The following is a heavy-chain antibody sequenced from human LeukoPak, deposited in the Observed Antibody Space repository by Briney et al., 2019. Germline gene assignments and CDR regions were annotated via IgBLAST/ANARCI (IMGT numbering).Heavy chain of an antibody. CDR3: ASLQGSYYYGSGTGYYYGMDV. CDR2: ISYDGSNK. J-gene: IGHJ6*02. CDR1: GFTFSSYG. V-gene: IGHV3-30*03. Sequence: GRSLRLSCAASGFTFSSYGMHWVRQAPGKGLEWVAVISYDGSNKYYADSVKGRFTISRDNSKNTLYLQMNSLRAEDTAVYYCASLQGSYYYGSGTGYYYGMDVWGQGTTVTVSS. D-gene: IGHD3-10*01.